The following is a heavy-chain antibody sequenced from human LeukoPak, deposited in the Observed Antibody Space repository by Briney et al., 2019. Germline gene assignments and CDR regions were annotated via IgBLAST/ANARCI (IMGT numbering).Heavy chain of an antibody. CDR2: INHSGST. CDR3: ASRYSDY. CDR1: GGSFSGYY. V-gene: IGHV4-34*01. Sequence: SETLSLTCAVYGGSFSGYYWSWIRQPPGKGLEWIGEINHSGSTNYNPSLKSRVTISVDTSKNQFSLKLSSVTAADTAVYYCASRYSDYWGQGTLVTVSS. J-gene: IGHJ4*02. D-gene: IGHD1-26*01.